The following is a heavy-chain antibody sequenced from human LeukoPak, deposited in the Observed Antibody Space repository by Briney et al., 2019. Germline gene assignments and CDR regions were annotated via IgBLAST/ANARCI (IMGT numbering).Heavy chain of an antibody. D-gene: IGHD3-10*01. V-gene: IGHV3-23*01. CDR2: ISGSGDNT. CDR3: AKHLWRDLLWFGEGYYFGY. J-gene: IGHJ4*02. CDR1: GFTFSNYA. Sequence: GGSLRVSCVASGFTFSNYAMSWVRQAPGKGLECVSVISGSGDNTYYADSVKGRFTISRDNSKNTLYLQMDSLRAEDTAVYFCAKHLWRDLLWFGEGYYFGYWGQGTLVTVSS.